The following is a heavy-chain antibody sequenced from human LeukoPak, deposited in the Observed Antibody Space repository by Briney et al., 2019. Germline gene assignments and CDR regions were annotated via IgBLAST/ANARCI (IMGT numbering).Heavy chain of an antibody. D-gene: IGHD3-10*01. V-gene: IGHV4-34*01. CDR2: INHGGST. J-gene: IGHJ4*02. CDR3: ARGPPYGSGSYDY. CDR1: GGSFSGYY. Sequence: SETLSLTCAVYGGSFSGYYWSWIRQPPGKGLEWIGEINHGGSTNYNPSLKSRVTISVDTSKNQFSLKLSSVTAADTAVYYCARGPPYGSGSYDYWGQGTLVTVSS.